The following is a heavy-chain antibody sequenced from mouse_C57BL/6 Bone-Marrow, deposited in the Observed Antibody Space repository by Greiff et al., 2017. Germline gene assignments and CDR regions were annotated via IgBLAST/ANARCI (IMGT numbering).Heavy chain of an antibody. V-gene: IGHV5-6*01. CDR1: GFTFSSYG. CDR2: ISSGGSYT. CDR3: ARPILGFAY. J-gene: IGHJ3*01. Sequence: EVKLVESGGDLVKPGGSLKLSCAASGFTFSSYGMSWVRQTPDKRLEWVATISSGGSYTYYPDRVKGRFTISRDNAKNTLYLQMSSLKSEDTAMYYCARPILGFAYWGQGTLVTVSA.